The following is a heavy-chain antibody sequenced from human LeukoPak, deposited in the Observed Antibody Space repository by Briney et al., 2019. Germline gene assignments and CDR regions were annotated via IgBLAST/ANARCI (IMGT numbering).Heavy chain of an antibody. V-gene: IGHV4-39*01. Sequence: SETLSLTCTVSGGSISSSTYYWGWIRQPPGKGLEWIGSIHYSGSTYNNPSLKSRITISVDTSNNQLSLKLSSRTAADTAVYYCATSPGRYLNNWFDPWGKGTLVTVSS. CDR3: ATSPGRYLNNWFDP. CDR2: IHYSGST. CDR1: GGSISSSTYY. D-gene: IGHD2-2*01. J-gene: IGHJ5*02.